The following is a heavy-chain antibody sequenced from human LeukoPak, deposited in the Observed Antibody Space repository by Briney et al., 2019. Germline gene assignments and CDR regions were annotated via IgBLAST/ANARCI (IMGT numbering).Heavy chain of an antibody. D-gene: IGHD2-21*01. CDR2: INPNSGGT. CDR3: ARDGAYCGGDCYPEAGGY. J-gene: IGHJ4*02. V-gene: IGHV1-2*02. CDR1: GYTFTGYY. Sequence: ASVKVSCKASGYTFTGYYMHWVRQAPGQGLEWMGWINPNSGGTNYAQKFQGRVTMTRDTSISTAYMELSRLRSDDTAVYYCARDGAYCGGDCYPEAGGYWDQGTLVTVSS.